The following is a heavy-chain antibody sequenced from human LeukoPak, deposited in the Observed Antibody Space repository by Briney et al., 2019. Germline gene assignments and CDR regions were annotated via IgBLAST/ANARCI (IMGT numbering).Heavy chain of an antibody. Sequence: GGSLRLSCEASGSIFSSSGMSWVRQAPGKGLEWVSSISNNSIYIYYADSVKGRFTISRDNSKNTLSLQMNSLTADDTAVYYCVRGPRYYDDSGFHYGVFDIWGQGTVVTVSS. CDR3: VRGPRYYDDSGFHYGVFDI. CDR2: ISNNSIYI. CDR1: GSIFSSSG. J-gene: IGHJ3*02. D-gene: IGHD3-22*01. V-gene: IGHV3-21*04.